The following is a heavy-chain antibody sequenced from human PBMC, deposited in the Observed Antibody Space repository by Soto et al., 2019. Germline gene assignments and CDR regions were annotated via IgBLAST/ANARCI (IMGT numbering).Heavy chain of an antibody. D-gene: IGHD1-1*01. J-gene: IGHJ4*02. CDR2: IFYTGSTNYGST. CDR1: GGSISSYY. CDR3: ARHYPTGNNSNYFDY. V-gene: IGHV4-59*08. Sequence: SETLSLTCTVSGGSISSYYWGWIRQPPGKGLEWIGHIFYTGSTNYGSTNYNPSLQSRVTISADTSKNHFSLKVTSVTAADTALYFCARHYPTGNNSNYFDYWGRGTLVTVSS.